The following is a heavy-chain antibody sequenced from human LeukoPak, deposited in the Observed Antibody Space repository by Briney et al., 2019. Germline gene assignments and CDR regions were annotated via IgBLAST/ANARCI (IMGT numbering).Heavy chain of an antibody. Sequence: PGGSLRLSCAASGFTFSDYYMSWIRQAPGKGLEWVSYISSSGSTIYYADSVKGRFTISRDNAKNPLYLQMNSLRAEDTAVYYCANPLLTGYWTDAFDIWGQGTMVTVSS. J-gene: IGHJ3*02. D-gene: IGHD3-9*01. CDR2: ISSSGSTI. V-gene: IGHV3-11*04. CDR3: ANPLLTGYWTDAFDI. CDR1: GFTFSDYY.